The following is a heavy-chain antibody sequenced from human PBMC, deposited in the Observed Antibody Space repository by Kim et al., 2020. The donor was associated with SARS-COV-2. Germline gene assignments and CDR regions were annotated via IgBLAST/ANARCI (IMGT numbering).Heavy chain of an antibody. CDR2: INHSGST. J-gene: IGHJ4*02. CDR1: GGSFSGYY. Sequence: SETLSLTCAVYGGSFSGYYWSWIRQPPGKGLEWIGEINHSGSTNYNPSLKSRVTISVDTSKNQFSLKLSSVTAADTAVYYCARGRGLRYFDWLNQFDYWGQGTLVTVSS. CDR3: ARGRGLRYFDWLNQFDY. V-gene: IGHV4-34*01. D-gene: IGHD3-9*01.